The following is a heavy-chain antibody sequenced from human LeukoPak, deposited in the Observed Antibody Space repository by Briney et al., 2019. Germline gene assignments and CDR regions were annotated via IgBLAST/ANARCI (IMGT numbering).Heavy chain of an antibody. CDR2: IYYSGST. Sequence: SETLSLTCSVSAGSISSHYWSWIRQPPGKGLEWIGYIYYSGSTNYNPSLKSRVTISVDTSKNQFSLKLSSVTAADTAVYYCAGSVEMATLFDYWGQGTLVAVSS. CDR3: AGSVEMATLFDY. J-gene: IGHJ4*02. CDR1: AGSISSHY. V-gene: IGHV4-59*11. D-gene: IGHD5-24*01.